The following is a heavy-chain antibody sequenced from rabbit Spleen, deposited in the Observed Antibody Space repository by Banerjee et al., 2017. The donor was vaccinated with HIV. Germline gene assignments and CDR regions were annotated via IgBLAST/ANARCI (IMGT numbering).Heavy chain of an antibody. CDR2: INTINDVT. CDR3: ARDVNGGSYDFNL. D-gene: IGHD5-1*01. J-gene: IGHJ4*01. CDR1: GFSFSSNYW. Sequence: QEQLEESGGDLVKPEGSLTLTCTASGFSFSSNYWICWVCQAPGKGLEWIGCINTINDVTWYASWAKGRFTISKTSSTTVTLQMTSLTAADTATYFCARDVNGGSYDFNLWGPGTLVTVS. V-gene: IGHV1S45*01.